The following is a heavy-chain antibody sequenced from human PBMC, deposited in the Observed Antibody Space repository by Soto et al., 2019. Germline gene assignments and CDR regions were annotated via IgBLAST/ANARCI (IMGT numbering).Heavy chain of an antibody. V-gene: IGHV1-18*01. J-gene: IGHJ6*03. D-gene: IGHD2-15*01. CDR2: ISAYNGNT. Sequence: ASVKVSCKASGYTFTSYGISWVRQAPGQGLEWMGWISAYNGNTNYAQKLQGRVTMTTDTSTSTAYMELRSLRSDDTAVYYCARAPVAYREPNYYMDVWGKGTTVTVSS. CDR3: ARAPVAYREPNYYMDV. CDR1: GYTFTSYG.